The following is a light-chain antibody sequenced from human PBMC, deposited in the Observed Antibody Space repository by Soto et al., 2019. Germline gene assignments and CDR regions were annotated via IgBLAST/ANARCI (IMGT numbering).Light chain of an antibody. CDR2: ETS. CDR1: QNIAKY. V-gene: IGKV1-39*01. J-gene: IGKJ4*01. CDR3: QETYSKPPT. Sequence: DIQMAQSPSSLSASVGDRVTITCRAGQNIAKYLNWYQQKPGKAPLLLIYETSKLEIGVPSRFAGSGSGTDFTLTISSLQPEDFETYYCQETYSKPPTFGAGTKVDIX.